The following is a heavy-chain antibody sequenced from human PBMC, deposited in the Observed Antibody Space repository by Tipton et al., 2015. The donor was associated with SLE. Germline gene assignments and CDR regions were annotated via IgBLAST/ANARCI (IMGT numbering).Heavy chain of an antibody. V-gene: IGHV3-20*04. J-gene: IGHJ4*02. CDR2: INWNGGST. D-gene: IGHD2-2*01. CDR1: GFTFDDYG. CDR3: ARGYCSSTSCYGYFDY. Sequence: GSLRLSCAASGFTFDDYGKSWVRQAPGKGLVWVSGINWNGGSTGYADSVKGRLTISRDNAKNSLYLQINSLRAEDTALYYCARGYCSSTSCYGYFDYWGQGSLVTVSS.